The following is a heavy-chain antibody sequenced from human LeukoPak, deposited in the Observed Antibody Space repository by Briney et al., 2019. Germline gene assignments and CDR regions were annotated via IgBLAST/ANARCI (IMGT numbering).Heavy chain of an antibody. V-gene: IGHV4-30-4*02. D-gene: IGHD1-26*01. CDR1: GGSISSGDYY. CDR2: IYYSGST. CDR3: ARAITGSLNWFDP. Sequence: SETLSLTCTVSGGSISSGDYYWSWIRQPPGKGLEWIGYIYYSGSTYYNPSLKSRVTISVDTSKNQFSLKLSSVTAADTAVYYCARAITGSLNWFDPWGQGTLVTVSS. J-gene: IGHJ5*02.